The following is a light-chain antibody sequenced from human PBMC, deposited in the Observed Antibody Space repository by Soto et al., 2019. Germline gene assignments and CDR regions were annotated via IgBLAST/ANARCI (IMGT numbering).Light chain of an antibody. V-gene: IGKV1-5*03. CDR1: QSIRTW. J-gene: IGKJ4*01. CDR2: KAS. CDR3: QQYNTYPLT. Sequence: DIQMTQSPSTLSASVGDRGTITCRASQSIRTWLAWYQQKPGKATKLLIYKASSLEGGVPSRFGGSGSGTLFNITISSLHPDDFATYYCQQYNTYPLTFGGGTTVDIK.